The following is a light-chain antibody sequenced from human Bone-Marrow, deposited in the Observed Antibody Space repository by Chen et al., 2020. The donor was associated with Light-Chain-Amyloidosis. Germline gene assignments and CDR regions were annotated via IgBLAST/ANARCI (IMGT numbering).Light chain of an antibody. CDR3: QSADSSGTYEVI. CDR1: DLPTKY. Sequence: SYELTQPLSVSVSPGQTARSTCPGDDLPTKYAYWYQQKPGQAPVLVIHRDTERPSGISERFSGSSSGTTATLTISGVQAEDEADYHCQSADSSGTYEVIFGGGTKLTVL. V-gene: IGLV3-25*03. CDR2: RDT. J-gene: IGLJ2*01.